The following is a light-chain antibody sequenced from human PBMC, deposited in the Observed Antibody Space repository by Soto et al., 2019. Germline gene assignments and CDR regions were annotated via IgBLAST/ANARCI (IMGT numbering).Light chain of an antibody. Sequence: DIVMTQSPDSLAVSLGERATINCKSSQSVLYTPNNKNYLTWYQQKPGQPPKMLIYWASTRESGVPDRFSGSGFGTDFTLTISSLQAEDVAVYYCQQYYSSPTFGQGTRLEIK. CDR2: WAS. J-gene: IGKJ5*01. V-gene: IGKV4-1*01. CDR3: QQYYSSPT. CDR1: QSVLYTPNNKNY.